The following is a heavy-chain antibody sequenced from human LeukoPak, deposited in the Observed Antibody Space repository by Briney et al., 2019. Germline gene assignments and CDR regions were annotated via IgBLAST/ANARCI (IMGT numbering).Heavy chain of an antibody. CDR1: GFTFSTYG. V-gene: IGHV3-23*01. D-gene: IGHD3-10*01. Sequence: GGSLRLSCVASGFTFSTYGMSWVRQAPGKGLEWVAAVSSTGSGTYYPDSLKGRFIISRDNSQNTVFLQMNSLRPEDTASYFCAKDGPLLWFGPTDAWGQGILVTVSS. CDR2: VSSTGSGT. CDR3: AKDGPLLWFGPTDA. J-gene: IGHJ5*02.